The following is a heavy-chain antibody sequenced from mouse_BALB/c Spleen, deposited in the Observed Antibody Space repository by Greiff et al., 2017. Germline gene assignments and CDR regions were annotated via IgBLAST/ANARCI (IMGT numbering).Heavy chain of an antibody. CDR3: VRRGNYFDY. CDR1: GFSLTSYD. Sequence: VKLVESGPGLVAPSQSLSITCTVSGFSLTSYDISWIRQPPGKGLEWLGVIWTGGGTNYNSAFMSRLSISKDNSKSQVFLKMNSLQTDDTAIYYCVRRGNYFDYWGQGTTLTVSS. CDR2: IWTGGGT. D-gene: IGHD2-14*01. J-gene: IGHJ2*01. V-gene: IGHV2-9-2*01.